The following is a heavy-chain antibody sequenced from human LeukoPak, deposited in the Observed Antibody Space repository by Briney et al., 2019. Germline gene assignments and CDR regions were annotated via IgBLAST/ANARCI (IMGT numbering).Heavy chain of an antibody. V-gene: IGHV4-30-4*08. CDR2: IYYSGST. CDR3: ARVKSYYFDY. D-gene: IGHD4-23*01. CDR1: GGSINSGDYY. J-gene: IGHJ4*02. Sequence: SETLSLTCTVSGGSINSGDYYWGWIRQPPGKGLEWIGYIYYSGSTYYNPSLKSRVTISVDTSKNQFSLKLSSVTAADTAVYYCARVKSYYFDYWGQGTLVTVSS.